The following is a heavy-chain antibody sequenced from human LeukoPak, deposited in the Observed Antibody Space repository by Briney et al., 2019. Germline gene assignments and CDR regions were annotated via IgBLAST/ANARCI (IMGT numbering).Heavy chain of an antibody. CDR2: INPSGGST. CDR1: GYTFTSYY. V-gene: IGHV1-46*01. CDR3: TTVHDMGHSDY. J-gene: IGHJ4*02. Sequence: ASVRVSCKASGYTFTSYYIHWVRQAPGQGLEWMGIINPSGGSTSYVQKFQGRVTMTRDTSTSTVYMELSSLRSEDTAVYYCTTVHDMGHSDYWGQGALVTVSS. D-gene: IGHD3-16*01.